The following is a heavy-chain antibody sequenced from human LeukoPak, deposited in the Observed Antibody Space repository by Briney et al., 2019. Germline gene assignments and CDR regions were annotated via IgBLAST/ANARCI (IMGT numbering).Heavy chain of an antibody. V-gene: IGHV1-18*01. J-gene: IGHJ4*02. CDR3: ASHYGAVYYFDY. Sequence: GASVKVSCKASGYTFTSYVSSWVRQAPGQGLEWMGWISAYNGNTNYAQKLQGRVTMTTAPSTSPAYMELRRLRSDDTAVYYCASHYGAVYYFDYWGLGTLVTVSS. D-gene: IGHD4-17*01. CDR1: GYTFTSYV. CDR2: ISAYNGNT.